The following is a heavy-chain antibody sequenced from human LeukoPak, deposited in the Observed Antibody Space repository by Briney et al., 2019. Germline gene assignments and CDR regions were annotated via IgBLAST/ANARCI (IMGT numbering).Heavy chain of an antibody. CDR3: ARPPTVAGTDY. V-gene: IGHV5-51*01. CDR1: GYSFTSYW. Sequence: GESLKISCQASGYSFTSYWIGWVRQMPGKGLEWMGTIYPGDSDATYSPSFQGLVTLSVDKSISTAYLQWSSLKASDTAMYYCARPPTVAGTDYWGQGTLVTVS. J-gene: IGHJ4*02. CDR2: IYPGDSDA. D-gene: IGHD6-19*01.